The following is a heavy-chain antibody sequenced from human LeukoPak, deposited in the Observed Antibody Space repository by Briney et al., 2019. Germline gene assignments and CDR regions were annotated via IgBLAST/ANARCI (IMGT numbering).Heavy chain of an antibody. CDR3: ARAIRYDSGGYLDDY. V-gene: IGHV1-18*01. CDR1: GYTFTSYG. CDR2: ISAYNGNT. Sequence: GASVKVSCKASGYTFTSYGISWVRQAPGRGLEWMGWISAYNGNTNYAQKLQGRVTMTTDTSTSTAYMELRSLRSDDTAVYYCARAIRYDSGGYLDDYWGQGTLVTVSS. J-gene: IGHJ4*02. D-gene: IGHD3-22*01.